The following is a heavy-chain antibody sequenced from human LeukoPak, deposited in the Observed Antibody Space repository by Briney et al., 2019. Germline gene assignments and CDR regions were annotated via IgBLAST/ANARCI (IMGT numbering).Heavy chain of an antibody. CDR2: MNPNSGYT. D-gene: IGHD3-9*01. Sequence: GASVKVSCKASGYTFTSYDINCVRQATGQGLEWMGWMNPNSGYTGYAQKFQGRVTMTRNTSISTAYMELSSLRSEDTAVYYCARPNYDLLTGYYPLLDVWGQGTMVTVSS. J-gene: IGHJ6*02. CDR1: GYTFTSYD. V-gene: IGHV1-8*01. CDR3: ARPNYDLLTGYYPLLDV.